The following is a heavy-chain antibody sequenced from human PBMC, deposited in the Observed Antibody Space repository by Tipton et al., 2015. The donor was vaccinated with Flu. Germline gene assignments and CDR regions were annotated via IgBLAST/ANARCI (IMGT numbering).Heavy chain of an antibody. Sequence: LRLSCSVSGYSIASHYYWGWIRQPPGKGLEWIGIIYLPGSTYYNPSLRSRVTILVDRSKNQFSLKLTSVTAADTAVYYCARRDSSNYVPVPKNWFDSWGQGILVTVSS. V-gene: IGHV4-38-2*01. D-gene: IGHD4-11*01. J-gene: IGHJ5*01. CDR3: ARRDSSNYVPVPKNWFDS. CDR1: GYSIASHYY. CDR2: IYLPGST.